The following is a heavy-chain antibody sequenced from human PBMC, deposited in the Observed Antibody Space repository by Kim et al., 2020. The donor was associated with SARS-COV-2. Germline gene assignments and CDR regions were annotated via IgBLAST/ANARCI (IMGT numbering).Heavy chain of an antibody. CDR2: IKSKTNGETT. CDR3: TADLGDYCAGDCYSRV. CDR1: GFTFSNSG. D-gene: IGHD2-21*02. Sequence: GGSLRLSCAASGFTFSNSGMHWVRQAPGKGLEWVGRIKSKTNGETTAYGAPVRGRFTISRDESNNTLYLQMNSLKTEDTAVYYCTADLGDYCAGDCYSRVWGQGTTVTVSS. V-gene: IGHV3-15*01. J-gene: IGHJ6*02.